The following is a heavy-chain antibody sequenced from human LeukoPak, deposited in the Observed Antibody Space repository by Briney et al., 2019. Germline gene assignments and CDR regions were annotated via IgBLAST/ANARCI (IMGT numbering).Heavy chain of an antibody. Sequence: PGRSLRLSCAASGFTFSSYAMHWVRQAPGKGLEWVAVISYDGSNKYYADSVKGRFTISRDNSKNTLYLQMNSLRAEDTAVYYCARELGGWSSFDYWGQGTLVTVSS. D-gene: IGHD6-19*01. J-gene: IGHJ4*02. CDR2: ISYDGSNK. V-gene: IGHV3-30-3*01. CDR1: GFTFSSYA. CDR3: ARELGGWSSFDY.